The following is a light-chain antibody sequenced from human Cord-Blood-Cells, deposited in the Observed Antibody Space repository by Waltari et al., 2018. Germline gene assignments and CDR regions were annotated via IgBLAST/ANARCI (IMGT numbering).Light chain of an antibody. CDR2: DDS. J-gene: IGLJ3*02. CDR1: NIGSKS. Sequence: SYVLTQPPSVSVAPGQTARITCGGNNIGSKSVHWYQQKPGQAPVLVGYDDSDRPSGIPGRASGSNAGNTATLTISRVEAGDEADYYCQVWDSSSDHPVFGGGTKLTVL. V-gene: IGLV3-21*02. CDR3: QVWDSSSDHPV.